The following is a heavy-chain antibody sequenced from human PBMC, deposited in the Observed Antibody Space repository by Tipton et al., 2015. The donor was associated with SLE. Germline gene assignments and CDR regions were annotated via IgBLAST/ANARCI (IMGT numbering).Heavy chain of an antibody. Sequence: TLSLTCSVSGGSISSHYWIWIRQPPGKGLQWIGYISYGGGTNYNPSLKSRVTISVGTAKNQFSLKLTSVTAADTAVYYCARGLLTWRGAIVGVDVWGQGTPVNVSS. D-gene: IGHD2-21*01. V-gene: IGHV4-59*08. J-gene: IGHJ6*02. CDR1: GGSISSHY. CDR2: ISYGGGT. CDR3: ARGLLTWRGAIVGVDV.